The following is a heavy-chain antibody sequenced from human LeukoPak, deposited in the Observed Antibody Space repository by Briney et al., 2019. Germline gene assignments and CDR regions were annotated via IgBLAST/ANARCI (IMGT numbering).Heavy chain of an antibody. CDR1: GGSISRHY. Sequence: SETLSLTCTVSGGSISRHYGSWVRQPPGKGLEWIGYIYYSGSTNYNPSLKSRVTISVDTSKNQFSLKLSSVTAADTAVYYCARVPSSSWYDWFDPWGQGTLVTVSS. D-gene: IGHD6-13*01. V-gene: IGHV4-59*11. CDR2: IYYSGST. CDR3: ARVPSSSWYDWFDP. J-gene: IGHJ5*02.